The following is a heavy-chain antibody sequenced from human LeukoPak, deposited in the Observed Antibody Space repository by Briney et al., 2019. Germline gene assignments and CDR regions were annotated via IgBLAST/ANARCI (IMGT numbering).Heavy chain of an antibody. CDR2: IYWNDDK. CDR1: GFSLCTSGVG. CDR3: ARAYCGGDCYSGDFDY. Sequence: SGPTLVKPTQTLTLTCTFSGFSLCTSGVGVGWIRQPPGKALEWLTVIYWNDDKRYSPSLKSRLTITKDTSKSQVVLTMTNMDPVDTGTYYCARAYCGGDCYSGDFDYWGQGTLVTVSS. D-gene: IGHD2-21*02. V-gene: IGHV2-5*01. J-gene: IGHJ4*02.